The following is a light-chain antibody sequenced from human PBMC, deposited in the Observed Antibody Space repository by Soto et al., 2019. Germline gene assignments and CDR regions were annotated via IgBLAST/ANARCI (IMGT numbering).Light chain of an antibody. J-gene: IGKJ4*01. Sequence: MTQSPSTLSASPGEGVTLSCRASQGIGNYLAWYQHKPGQTPILLIFDTSTRATGVPPRFRGSRSGPEFSLTITSLQSEDFAIYYCQHYNNWPLTFGGGTKVESK. CDR3: QHYNNWPLT. CDR2: DTS. CDR1: QGIGNY. V-gene: IGKV3-15*01.